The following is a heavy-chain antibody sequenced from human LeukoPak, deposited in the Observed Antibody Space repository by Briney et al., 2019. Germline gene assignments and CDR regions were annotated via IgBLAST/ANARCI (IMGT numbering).Heavy chain of an antibody. CDR1: GGSIRNSGYY. Sequence: SETLSLTCTVSGGSIRNSGYYWGWIRQPPGKGLEWIGNIYYSGSTYYNPSLKSRVTISVDTSKNQFSLKLTSVTAADTAVYYCAKTYYYDPFDFWGQGTLVTVSS. J-gene: IGHJ4*02. CDR3: AKTYYYDPFDF. V-gene: IGHV4-39*01. CDR2: IYYSGST. D-gene: IGHD3-22*01.